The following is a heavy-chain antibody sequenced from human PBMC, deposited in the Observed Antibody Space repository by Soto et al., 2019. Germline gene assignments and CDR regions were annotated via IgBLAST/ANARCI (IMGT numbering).Heavy chain of an antibody. J-gene: IGHJ5*02. D-gene: IGHD2-2*02. CDR2: ISISGSPI. CDR3: VRSWGVYCSSTRCYSPWLDP. Sequence: PGGDLRLSCVDSGFTFSSHEINWVRQAPGKGLEWVSYISISGSPIDYADSVRGRFTISRDNAKNSVILQMNSLRVEDTAVYYCVRSWGVYCSSTRCYSPWLDPWGQGTLVTVCS. CDR1: GFTFSSHE. V-gene: IGHV3-48*03.